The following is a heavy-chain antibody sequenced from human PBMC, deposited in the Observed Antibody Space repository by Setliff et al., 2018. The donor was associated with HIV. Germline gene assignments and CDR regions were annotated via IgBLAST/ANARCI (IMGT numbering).Heavy chain of an antibody. D-gene: IGHD1-1*01. CDR2: IYYRGSA. Sequence: SETLSLTCSVSGDSISSRNYYWGWIRQPPGKGLDWIGNIYYRGSAYYTPSLMSRVTISVDTSKNQFSLKLSSVTAADTAVYYCARLMYDNSDLDYWGQGTLVTVSS. CDR1: GDSISSRNYY. J-gene: IGHJ4*02. V-gene: IGHV4-39*01. CDR3: ARLMYDNSDLDY.